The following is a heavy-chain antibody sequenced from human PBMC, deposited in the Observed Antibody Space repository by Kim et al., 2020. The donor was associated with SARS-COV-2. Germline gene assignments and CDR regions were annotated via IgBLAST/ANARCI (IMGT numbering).Heavy chain of an antibody. CDR2: IIPIFGTA. Sequence: SVKVSCKASGGTFSSYAISWVRQAPGQGLEWMGGIIPIFGTANYAQKFQGRVTITADESTSTAYMELSSLRSEDTAVYYCARVGYYYDSSGWFDPWGQGTLVTVSS. V-gene: IGHV1-69*13. CDR3: ARVGYYYDSSGWFDP. CDR1: GGTFSSYA. D-gene: IGHD3-22*01. J-gene: IGHJ5*02.